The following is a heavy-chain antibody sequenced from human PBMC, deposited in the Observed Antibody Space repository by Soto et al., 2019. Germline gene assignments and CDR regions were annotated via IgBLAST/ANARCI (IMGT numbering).Heavy chain of an antibody. Sequence: SETLSLTCTASGGSISTENYYWSWVRQHPGKALEWIGYIYHSGRTFYNPSLKSRSTISVDTSKNQFTLNLISVTAADTAVYYCARARFFNSAICPGYHAVDVRAQRTTVTGSS. D-gene: IGHD3-3*01. CDR1: GGSISTENYY. CDR3: ARARFFNSAICPGYHAVDV. CDR2: IYHSGRT. V-gene: IGHV4-31*03. J-gene: IGHJ6*02.